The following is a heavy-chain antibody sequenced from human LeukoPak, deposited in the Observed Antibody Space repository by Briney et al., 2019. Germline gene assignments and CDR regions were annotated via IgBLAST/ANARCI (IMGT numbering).Heavy chain of an antibody. CDR2: ISSGRRTI. J-gene: IGHJ4*02. Sequence: PGGSLRLSCVASGFTFSSYSINWVRQAPGKGLEWVSYISSGRRTIYYADSVKGRFTISRDNAKNSLYLQMNSLRVEDTAVYYCASSEIEGIRGLDYWGQGTLVTVSS. D-gene: IGHD3-10*01. CDR1: GFTFSSYS. V-gene: IGHV3-48*01. CDR3: ASSEIEGIRGLDY.